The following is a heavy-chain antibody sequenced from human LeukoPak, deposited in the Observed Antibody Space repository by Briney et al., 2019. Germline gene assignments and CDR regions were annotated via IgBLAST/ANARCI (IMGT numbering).Heavy chain of an antibody. CDR1: GGSISSSSYY. D-gene: IGHD5-12*01. CDR3: ARLSGYGLHYYYHMDV. CDR2: IYYSGST. V-gene: IGHV4-39*07. J-gene: IGHJ6*03. Sequence: SETLSLTCNVSGGSISSSSYYWGWIRQPPGKGLEWIGSIYYSGSTYYNPSLKSRVTISVDTSKNQFSLKLSSVTAADTAVYYCARLSGYGLHYYYHMDVWGKGTTVTISS.